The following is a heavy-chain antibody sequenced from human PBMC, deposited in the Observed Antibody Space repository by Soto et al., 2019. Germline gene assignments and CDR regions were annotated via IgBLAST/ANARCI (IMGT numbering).Heavy chain of an antibody. V-gene: IGHV1-8*01. Sequence: ASVKVSCKASGYTFTSYDINWVRQATGQGLEWMGWMNPNSGNTGYAQKFQGRVTMTRNTSISTAYMELSSLRSEDTAVYYCARXQYYDFWSGYYYYGMDVWGQGTTVTVSS. CDR2: MNPNSGNT. CDR3: ARXQYYDFWSGYYYYGMDV. CDR1: GYTFTSYD. J-gene: IGHJ6*02. D-gene: IGHD3-3*01.